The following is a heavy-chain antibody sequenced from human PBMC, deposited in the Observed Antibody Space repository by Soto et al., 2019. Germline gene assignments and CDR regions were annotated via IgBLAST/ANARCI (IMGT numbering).Heavy chain of an antibody. Sequence: QVQLQESGPGLVKPSGTLSLTCAVSGGSISSSNWWSWVRQPPGKGLEWIGEIYHSGSTNYNPSLTSRDTISVDKSKTQFSLKLSSVTAADTAVYYCARDSIAAAGPIRPPEINWFDPWGQGTLVTVSS. CDR2: IYHSGST. V-gene: IGHV4-4*02. CDR3: ARDSIAAAGPIRPPEINWFDP. D-gene: IGHD6-13*01. CDR1: GGSISSSNW. J-gene: IGHJ5*02.